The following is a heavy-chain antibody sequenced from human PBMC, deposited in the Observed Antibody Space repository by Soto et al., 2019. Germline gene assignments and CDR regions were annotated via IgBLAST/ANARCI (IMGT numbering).Heavy chain of an antibody. D-gene: IGHD3-10*01. Sequence: GASVKVSCKASGYTFSTYSMHWVRQAPGHSLEWMGWINGATGQTRSSQRFQDRVTITRDTSASTAYMELSGLRSGDTAVYYCARGRASGSYYLLDYWGQGTLVTVSS. J-gene: IGHJ4*02. V-gene: IGHV1-3*01. CDR2: INGATGQT. CDR1: GYTFSTYS. CDR3: ARGRASGSYYLLDY.